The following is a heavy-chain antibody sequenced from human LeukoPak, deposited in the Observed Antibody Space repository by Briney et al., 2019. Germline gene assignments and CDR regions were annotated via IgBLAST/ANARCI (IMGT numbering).Heavy chain of an antibody. CDR1: GYGFISYG. CDR3: ARGPAVVNWFDP. J-gene: IGHJ5*02. V-gene: IGHV1-18*01. CDR2: ISPYNGNS. Sequence: ASVKVSCKASGYGFISYGISWVRQAPGQGLEWMGWISPYNGNSKYTDKVQGRVTMTTDTSTSTAYMELRSLRSDDTAVYYCARGPAVVNWFDPWGQGSLVTVSS. D-gene: IGHD3-22*01.